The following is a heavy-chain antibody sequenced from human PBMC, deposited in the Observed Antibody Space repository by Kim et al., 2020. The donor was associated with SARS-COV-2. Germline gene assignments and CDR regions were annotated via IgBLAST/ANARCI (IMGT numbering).Heavy chain of an antibody. D-gene: IGHD3-16*01. CDR3: ARDWGAADTSRRAFDV. V-gene: IGHV4-59*13. CDR1: GGSISNLY. CDR2: ISFIGAT. J-gene: IGHJ3*01. Sequence: SETLSLTCTVSGGSISNLYWSWVRQSPGKALEWIGCISFIGATKYSLSLKSRATISLDTPNNQFSLRLSSVTAADTAVYYCARDWGAADTSRRAFDVWGPGIMVTVSS.